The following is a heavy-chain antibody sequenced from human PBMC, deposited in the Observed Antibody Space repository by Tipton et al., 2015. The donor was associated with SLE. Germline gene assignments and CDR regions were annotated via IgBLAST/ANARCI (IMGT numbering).Heavy chain of an antibody. Sequence: SLRLSCAASGFSFSNYWMSWVRQAPGKGLEWVANINQDGSEKYYVDSVKGRFTISRDNAKTSLYLQMNSLRAEDTAVYYCVSGGLVTSSWYDRPDYWGQGTLVTVSS. D-gene: IGHD6-13*01. CDR3: VSGGLVTSSWYDRPDY. J-gene: IGHJ4*02. V-gene: IGHV3-7*01. CDR2: INQDGSEK. CDR1: GFSFSNYW.